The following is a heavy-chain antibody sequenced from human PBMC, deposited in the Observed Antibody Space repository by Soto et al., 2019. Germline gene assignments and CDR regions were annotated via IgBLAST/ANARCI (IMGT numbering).Heavy chain of an antibody. Sequence: QMQLVQAGAEKKKPGSSVKVSCQASGDTVPNFAVTWVRQASEQGLEWIVGVVPTFDTRSYAQSFQGRVTITADEPTGTSYLELRNLRPDVTATYFCARMDASLFEGGEWFYPWGHGTLVTVSS. J-gene: IGHJ5*02. CDR1: GDTVPNFA. CDR3: ARMDASLFEGGEWFYP. CDR2: VVPTFDTR. D-gene: IGHD3-16*01. V-gene: IGHV1-69*01.